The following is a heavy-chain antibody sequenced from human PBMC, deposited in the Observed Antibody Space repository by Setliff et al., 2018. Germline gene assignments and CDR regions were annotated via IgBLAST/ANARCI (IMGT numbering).Heavy chain of an antibody. D-gene: IGHD2-2*01. CDR3: ARDGFEIVVVPAAIYYYYYMDV. J-gene: IGHJ6*03. Sequence: ASVKVSCKTSGYAFTDNYIHWVRQAPGQGLEWMGWINAGNGNTKYSQKFQGRVTITRDTSASTAYMELSSLRSEDTAVYYCARDGFEIVVVPAAIYYYYYMDVWGKGTTVTVSS. CDR2: INAGNGNT. CDR1: GYAFTDNY. V-gene: IGHV1-3*01.